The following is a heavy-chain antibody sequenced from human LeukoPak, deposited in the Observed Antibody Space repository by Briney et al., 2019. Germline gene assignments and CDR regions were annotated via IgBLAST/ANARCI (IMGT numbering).Heavy chain of an antibody. V-gene: IGHV4-34*01. J-gene: IGHJ4*02. CDR1: GGSFSGYY. D-gene: IGHD2-15*01. Sequence: SETVPLTCAVYGGSFSGYYWSWIRQPPGKGLEWMGEINHSGSTNYNPSLKSRVTISVDTSKNQFSLKLSSVTAADTAVYYCARARSDIVVVVAATPATTVDYWGQGTLVTVSS. CDR3: ARARSDIVVVVAATPATTVDY. CDR2: INHSGST.